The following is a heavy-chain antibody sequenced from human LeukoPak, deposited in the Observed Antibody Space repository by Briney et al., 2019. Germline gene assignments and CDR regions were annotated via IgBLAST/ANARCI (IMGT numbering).Heavy chain of an antibody. Sequence: GASVKVSCKASGYTFTSYYMHWVRQAPGQGLEWMGIINPSGGSTSYAQKFQGRVTMTRDTSTSTVYMELSSLRSEDTAVYYCAGNDYGDYGHDYWGQGTLVTVSS. D-gene: IGHD4-17*01. CDR1: GYTFTSYY. V-gene: IGHV1-46*01. CDR3: AGNDYGDYGHDY. CDR2: INPSGGST. J-gene: IGHJ4*02.